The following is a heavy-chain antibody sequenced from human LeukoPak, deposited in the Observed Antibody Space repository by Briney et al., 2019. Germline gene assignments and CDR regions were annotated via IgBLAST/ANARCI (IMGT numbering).Heavy chain of an antibody. V-gene: IGHV4-34*01. CDR2: INHSGGA. CDR3: ARVPLRFLEPFDY. J-gene: IGHJ4*02. CDR1: GGSFIGYY. Sequence: SETLSLTCAVYGGSFIGYYWSWIRQPPGKGLEWIGEINHSGGANYNPSLKSRVTLSADTSKSQFSLKLGSVTAADTAVYYCARVPLRFLEPFDYWGQGTLVTVSS. D-gene: IGHD3-3*01.